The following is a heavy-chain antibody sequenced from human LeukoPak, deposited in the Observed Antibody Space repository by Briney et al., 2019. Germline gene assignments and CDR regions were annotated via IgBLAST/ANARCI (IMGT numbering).Heavy chain of an antibody. D-gene: IGHD3-22*01. CDR3: ARLMVGSSGYYYEFVDY. Sequence: PGESLKISCKGSEHSFTRYWIGWVRQMPGKGLEWMGIIYPGDSDTRYSPSFQGQVTISADKSISTAYLQWSSLKAPDTAMYYCARLMVGSSGYYYEFVDYWGQGTLVTVSS. CDR1: EHSFTRYW. CDR2: IYPGDSDT. J-gene: IGHJ4*02. V-gene: IGHV5-51*01.